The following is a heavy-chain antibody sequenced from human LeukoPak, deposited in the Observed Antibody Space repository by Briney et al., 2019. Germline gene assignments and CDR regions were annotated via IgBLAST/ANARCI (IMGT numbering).Heavy chain of an antibody. J-gene: IGHJ4*02. D-gene: IGHD5-18*01. Sequence: SETLSLTCAVYGGSFSGYYWSWIRQPPGKGLEWIGEINHSGSTNYNPSLKSRVTVSVDTSKNQFSLKLSSVTAADTAVYYCARVHPDTAIPLDYWGQGTLVTVSS. CDR2: INHSGST. CDR3: ARVHPDTAIPLDY. CDR1: GGSFSGYY. V-gene: IGHV4-34*01.